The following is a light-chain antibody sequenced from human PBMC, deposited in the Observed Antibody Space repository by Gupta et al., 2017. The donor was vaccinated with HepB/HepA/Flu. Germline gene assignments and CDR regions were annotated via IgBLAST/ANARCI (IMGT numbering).Light chain of an antibody. V-gene: IGLV1-44*01. CDR2: SSD. J-gene: IGLJ3*02. Sequence: QSVLTQPPSESGIPGQRVTLSCSGSSSNIGSNTVNWYQQLPGTAPKLLIYSSDQRPSGVPDRFSGSRSGTSASLAISGLQSDDEADYYCAAWDDSLSGHWVFGGGTKLTVL. CDR3: AAWDDSLSGHWV. CDR1: SSNIGSNT.